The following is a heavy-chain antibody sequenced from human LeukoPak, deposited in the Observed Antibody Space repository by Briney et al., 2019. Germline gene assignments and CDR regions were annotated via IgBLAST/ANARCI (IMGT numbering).Heavy chain of an antibody. Sequence: PSETLSLTCAVSGGSISSGGYSWSWIRQPPGKGLEWIGYIYYSGSTYYNLSLKSRVTILVDTSKNQFSLKLSSVTAADTAVYYCARGYGLLWFGSHPRWFDPWGQGTLVTVSS. CDR3: ARGYGLLWFGSHPRWFDP. V-gene: IGHV4-30-4*07. CDR1: GGSISSGGYS. D-gene: IGHD3-10*01. J-gene: IGHJ5*02. CDR2: IYYSGST.